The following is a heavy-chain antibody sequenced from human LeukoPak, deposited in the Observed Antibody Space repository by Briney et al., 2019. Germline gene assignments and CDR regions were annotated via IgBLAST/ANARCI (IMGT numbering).Heavy chain of an antibody. Sequence: SETLSLTCTVSGGSISSYYWSWIRQPPGKGLEWIEYIYYSGSTNYNPSLKSRVTISVDTSKNQFSLKLSSVTAADTAVYYCARTSNYDFWSGYYKDNWFDPWGQGTLVTVSS. V-gene: IGHV4-59*01. J-gene: IGHJ5*02. CDR2: IYYSGST. D-gene: IGHD3-3*01. CDR3: ARTSNYDFWSGYYKDNWFDP. CDR1: GGSISSYY.